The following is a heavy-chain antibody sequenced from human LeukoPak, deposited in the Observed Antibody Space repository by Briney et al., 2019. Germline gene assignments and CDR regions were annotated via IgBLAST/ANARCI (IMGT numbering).Heavy chain of an antibody. CDR2: ISGSGGST. D-gene: IGHD6-6*01. CDR3: AKTIAARHYYYYGMDG. J-gene: IGHJ6*02. Sequence: GGSLRLSCAASGFTFSSYAMSWVRQAPGKGLEWVSAISGSGGSTYYADSVKGRFTISRDNSKNTLYLQMNSLRAEDTAVYYCAKTIAARHYYYYGMDGWGQGTTVTVSS. V-gene: IGHV3-23*01. CDR1: GFTFSSYA.